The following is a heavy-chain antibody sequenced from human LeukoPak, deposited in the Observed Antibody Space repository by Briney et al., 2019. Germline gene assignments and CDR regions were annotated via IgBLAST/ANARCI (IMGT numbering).Heavy chain of an antibody. V-gene: IGHV1-46*01. CDR2: INPSGGST. CDR1: GYSFTSYY. CDR3: ARVDDSSGYYFDY. Sequence: ASVKVSCEASGYSFTSYYMHWVRQAPGQGLVWMGIINPSGGSTNYAQKFQGRVTMTRDMSTSTAYMELSSLRSEDTAVYYCARVDDSSGYYFDYWGQGTLVTVSS. J-gene: IGHJ4*02. D-gene: IGHD3-22*01.